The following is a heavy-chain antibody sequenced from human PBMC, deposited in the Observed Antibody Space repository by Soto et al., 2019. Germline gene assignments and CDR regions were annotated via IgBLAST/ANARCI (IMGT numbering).Heavy chain of an antibody. D-gene: IGHD6-19*01. Sequence: GASGKVSCKASGYTFTSYSMHWVRQAPGQRLEWMGWINAGNGNTKYSQKFQGRVTITRDTSASTAYMELSSLRSEDTAVYYCARGIAVAGYLDYWGQGTLVTVSS. J-gene: IGHJ4*02. CDR2: INAGNGNT. V-gene: IGHV1-3*01. CDR3: ARGIAVAGYLDY. CDR1: GYTFTSYS.